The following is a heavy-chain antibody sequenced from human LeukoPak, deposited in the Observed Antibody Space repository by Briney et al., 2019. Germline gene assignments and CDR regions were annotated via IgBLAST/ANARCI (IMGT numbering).Heavy chain of an antibody. CDR1: GGSFSGYY. CDR2: INHSGST. D-gene: IGHD3-10*01. V-gene: IGHV4-34*01. J-gene: IGHJ6*03. CDR3: ARHVGITMVRGARYYMDV. Sequence: SETLSLTCAVYGGSFSGYYWSWIHQPPGKGLEWIGEINHSGSTNYNPSLRSRVTISVDTSKNQFSLKLSSVTAADTAVYYCARHVGITMVRGARYYMDVWGKGTTVTISS.